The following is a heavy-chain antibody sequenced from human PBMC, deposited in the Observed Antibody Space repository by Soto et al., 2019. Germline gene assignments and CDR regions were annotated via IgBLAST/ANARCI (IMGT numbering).Heavy chain of an antibody. CDR3: AKQSXGXXXXXXIX. CDR1: GFTFSSYA. J-gene: IGHJ4*01. CDR2: VSGSGSAT. Sequence: PGGSLRLSCEASGFTFSSYAMSWVRQAPGKGLEWISSVSGSGSATYYADSVKGRFTISRDNSKNTLSLQMNSLRAEDTAVYYCAKQSXGXXXXXXIXWXXGTLVTVXS. V-gene: IGHV3-23*01.